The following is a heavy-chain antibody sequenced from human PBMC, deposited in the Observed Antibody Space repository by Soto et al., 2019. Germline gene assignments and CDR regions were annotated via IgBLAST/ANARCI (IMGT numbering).Heavy chain of an antibody. Sequence: GASVKVSCKASGGTFSSYAISWVRQAPGQRLEWMGGVIAIFGTTKYAQNFQGRVTITRDTSATTSYMELSGLRSEDTAVYYCARPLYADYFDYWGQGTLVTVSS. J-gene: IGHJ4*02. CDR2: VIAIFGTT. CDR1: GGTFSSYA. CDR3: ARPLYADYFDY. D-gene: IGHD4-17*01. V-gene: IGHV1-69*05.